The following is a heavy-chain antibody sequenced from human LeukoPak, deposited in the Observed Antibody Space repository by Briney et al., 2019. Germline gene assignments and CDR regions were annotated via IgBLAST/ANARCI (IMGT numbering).Heavy chain of an antibody. CDR2: ISYDGSNK. D-gene: IGHD3/OR15-3a*01. Sequence: PGGSLRLSCAASGFTFSSYGMHWVRQAPGKGLEWVAVISYDGSNKYYADSVKGQFTISRDNSKNTLYLQMNSLRAEDTAVYYCANDRGTGWYYGYWGQGTLVTVSS. J-gene: IGHJ4*02. CDR3: ANDRGTGWYYGY. V-gene: IGHV3-30*18. CDR1: GFTFSSYG.